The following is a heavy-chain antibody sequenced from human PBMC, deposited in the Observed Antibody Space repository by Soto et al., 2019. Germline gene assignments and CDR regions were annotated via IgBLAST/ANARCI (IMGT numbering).Heavy chain of an antibody. CDR3: ARPAIGRCSGGSCYPSFDY. CDR2: IIPIFGTA. D-gene: IGHD2-15*01. CDR1: RGTFSSYA. V-gene: IGHV1-69*13. J-gene: IGHJ4*02. Sequence: SVKVSCKASRGTFSSYAISWVRQAPGQGLEWMGGIIPIFGTANYAQKFQGRVTITADESTSTAYMELSSLRSEDTAVYYCARPAIGRCSGGSCYPSFDYWGQGTLVTVSS.